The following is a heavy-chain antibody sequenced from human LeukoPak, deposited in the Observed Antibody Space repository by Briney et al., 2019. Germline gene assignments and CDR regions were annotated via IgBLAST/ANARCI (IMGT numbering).Heavy chain of an antibody. CDR3: ARQKYYYDSSGEVNWFDP. J-gene: IGHJ5*02. CDR1: GGSISSSAYF. V-gene: IGHV4-39*01. CDR2: ISYSGIT. D-gene: IGHD3-22*01. Sequence: SETLSLTCTVSGGSISSSAYFWGWIRQPPGKGLEWIGSISYSGITYYNPSLQSRVTISVDTSKNQFSLKLTSVTAADTAVYYCARQKYYYDSSGEVNWFDPWGQGTLVTVSS.